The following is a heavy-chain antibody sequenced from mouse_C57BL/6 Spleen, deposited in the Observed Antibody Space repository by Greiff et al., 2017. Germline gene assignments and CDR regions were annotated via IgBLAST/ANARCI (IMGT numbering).Heavy chain of an antibody. V-gene: IGHV14-4*01. CDR2: IDPENGDT. CDR3: TTGSNYVLFDY. Sequence: EVMLVESGAELVRPGASVKLSCTASGFNIKDDYMHWVKQRPEQGLEWIGWIDPENGDTEYASKFQGKATITADTSSNTAYLHLSSLTSEDTAVYYCTTGSNYVLFDYWGQGTTLTVSS. J-gene: IGHJ2*01. D-gene: IGHD2-5*01. CDR1: GFNIKDDY.